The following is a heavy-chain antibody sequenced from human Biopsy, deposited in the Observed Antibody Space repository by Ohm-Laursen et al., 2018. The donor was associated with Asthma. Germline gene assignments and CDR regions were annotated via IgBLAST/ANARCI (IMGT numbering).Heavy chain of an antibody. V-gene: IGHV1-3*01. CDR1: GYTFINYA. Sequence: ASVKASCKASGYTFINYAIHWVRQAPGQRLEWMGWINAGNGKTKYSQKFQGRVTITRDTSASTAYMDLSSLRSEDTAVYYCARTYYDFLTGQVNDVFAIWGQGTMVTVSS. CDR2: INAGNGKT. CDR3: ARTYYDFLTGQVNDVFAI. J-gene: IGHJ3*02. D-gene: IGHD3-9*01.